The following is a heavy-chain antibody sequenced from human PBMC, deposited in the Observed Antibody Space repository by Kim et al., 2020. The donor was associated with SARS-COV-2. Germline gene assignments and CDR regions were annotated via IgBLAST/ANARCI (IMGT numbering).Heavy chain of an antibody. V-gene: IGHV1-46*01. CDR2: INPSGGST. J-gene: IGHJ3*02. CDR3: ARDSTKTTIFGVVIRDNPGYMEAVDI. D-gene: IGHD3-3*01. CDR1: GYTFTSYY. Sequence: ASVKVSCKASGYTFTSYYMHWVRQAPGQGLEWMGIINPSGGSTSYAQKFQGRVTMTRDTSTSTVYMELSSLRSEDTAVYYCARDSTKTTIFGVVIRDNPGYMEAVDIWGQGTMVTVSS.